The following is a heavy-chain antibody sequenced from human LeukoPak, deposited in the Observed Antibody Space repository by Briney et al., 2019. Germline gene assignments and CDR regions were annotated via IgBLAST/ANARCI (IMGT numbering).Heavy chain of an antibody. CDR3: ARVGGYCSGGSCYSNWFDP. Sequence: PSETLSLTCTVSGGSISSSSYYWGWIRQPPGKGLEWIGSIYYSGSTYYNPSLKSRVTISVDTSKNQFSLKLSSVTAADTAVYYCARVGGYCSGGSCYSNWFDPWGQGTLVTVSS. CDR1: GGSISSSSYY. J-gene: IGHJ5*02. V-gene: IGHV4-39*07. D-gene: IGHD2-15*01. CDR2: IYYSGST.